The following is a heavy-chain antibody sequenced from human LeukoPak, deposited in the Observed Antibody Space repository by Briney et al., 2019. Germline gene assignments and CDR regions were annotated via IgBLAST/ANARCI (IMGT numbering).Heavy chain of an antibody. V-gene: IGHV6-1*01. CDR2: TYYRSKWYN. J-gene: IGHJ4*02. CDR1: GDSVSSNSAA. Sequence: SQTLSLTCAISGDSVSSNSAAWNWIRQSPSRGLEWLGRTYYRSKWYNDYAVSVKSRITINPDTSKNAFSLQLNSVTPEDTAVYYCARGNYDTRGYFSYYFDYWGQGTLVTVSS. CDR3: ARGNYDTRGYFSYYFDY. D-gene: IGHD3-22*01.